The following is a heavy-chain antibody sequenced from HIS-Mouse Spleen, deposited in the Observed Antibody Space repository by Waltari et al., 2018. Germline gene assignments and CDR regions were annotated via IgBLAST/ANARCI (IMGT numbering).Heavy chain of an antibody. CDR2: IYYSGLT. V-gene: IGHV4-39*07. Sequence: QLQLQESGPGLVKPSETLSLTCTVSGGSISSSSYYWGWIRQPPGKGLEWIGGIYYSGLTYYHPSLKSRVTISVDPSKNQFSLKLSSVTAADTAVYYCAREIPYSSSWYDWYFDLWGRGTLVTVSS. J-gene: IGHJ2*01. D-gene: IGHD6-13*01. CDR3: AREIPYSSSWYDWYFDL. CDR1: GGSISSSSYY.